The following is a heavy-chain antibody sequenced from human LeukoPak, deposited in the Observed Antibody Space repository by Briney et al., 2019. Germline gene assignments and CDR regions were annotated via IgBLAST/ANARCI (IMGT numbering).Heavy chain of an antibody. J-gene: IGHJ6*03. CDR1: GGSISSSSYY. CDR3: ARTRKVLRFLEWLQHYYYYMDV. CDR2: IYYSGST. D-gene: IGHD3-3*01. V-gene: IGHV4-39*07. Sequence: PSETLSLTCTVSGGSISSSSYYWGWIRQPPGKGLEWIGSIYYSGSTYYNPALKSRVTISVDTSKNQFSLQLSSVTAADTAVYYCARTRKVLRFLEWLQHYYYYMDVWGKGTTVTVSS.